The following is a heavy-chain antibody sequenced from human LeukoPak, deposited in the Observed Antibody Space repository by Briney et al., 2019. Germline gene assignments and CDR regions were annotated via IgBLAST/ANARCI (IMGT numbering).Heavy chain of an antibody. J-gene: IGHJ4*02. D-gene: IGHD3-16*01. V-gene: IGHV4-59*03. CDR2: VHNSGGT. CDR3: TQGADRLIDY. CDR1: GGSFSNYF. Sequence: SETLSLTCAVSGGSFSNYFRGWIRQPPGGGLGWGGYVHNSGGTTYNPSLKSRGTIVLDTSRNQFSLRLSSVTAADTAVYYCTQGADRLIDYWGQGILVSVSS.